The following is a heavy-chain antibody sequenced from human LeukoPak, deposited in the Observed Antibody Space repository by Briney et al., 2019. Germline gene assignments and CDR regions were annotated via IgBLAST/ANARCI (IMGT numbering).Heavy chain of an antibody. CDR3: ARGADGIITNDWFDS. V-gene: IGHV4-4*07. D-gene: IGHD5-24*01. J-gene: IGHJ5*01. CDR2: MHTSGST. Sequence: SETLSLTCTVSGGSISSYYWSWFRQPAGRGLEWVGRMHTSGSTDYSPSLKSRVTMSLDTSKNHFSLKLTSVTAADTAVYYCARGADGIITNDWFDSWGQGTLVTVSS. CDR1: GGSISSYY.